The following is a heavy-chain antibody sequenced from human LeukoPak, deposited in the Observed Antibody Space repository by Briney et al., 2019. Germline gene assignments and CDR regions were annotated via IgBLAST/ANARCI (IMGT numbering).Heavy chain of an antibody. CDR2: IYPGDSDT. J-gene: IGHJ4*02. V-gene: IGHV5-51*01. CDR1: GYSFTDYW. CDR3: ARRERSTPYFEY. Sequence: GESLKISCKGSGYSFTDYWIGWVRQMPGKGLEWMGIIYPGDSDTRYSPSFQGQVTISTDKSSSTAYLQCSSLKASDTAMYYCARRERSTPYFEYWGQGTLVTVSS.